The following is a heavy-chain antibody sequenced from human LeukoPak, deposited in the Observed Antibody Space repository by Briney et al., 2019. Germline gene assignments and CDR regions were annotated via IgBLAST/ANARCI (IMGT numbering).Heavy chain of an antibody. Sequence: SVKVSCKASGGTFSSYAISWVRQAPGQGLEWMGGIIPIFGTANYAQKFQGRVTITADKSTSTAYMELSSLRSEDTAVYYCARGDIVVVPAASGPIAAAGGDAFDIWGQGTMVTVSS. V-gene: IGHV1-69*06. D-gene: IGHD2-2*01. J-gene: IGHJ3*02. CDR1: GGTFSSYA. CDR2: IIPIFGTA. CDR3: ARGDIVVVPAASGPIAAAGGDAFDI.